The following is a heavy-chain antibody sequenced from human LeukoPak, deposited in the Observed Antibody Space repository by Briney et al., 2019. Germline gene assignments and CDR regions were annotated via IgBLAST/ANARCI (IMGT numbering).Heavy chain of an antibody. J-gene: IGHJ1*01. CDR2: IWYDGSNK. CDR3: ARAGLHLWPTN. CDR1: GFTFSSYA. Sequence: GGSLRLSCAASGFTFSSYAMHWVRQAPGKGREWVAIIWYDGSNKYYGNSVRGRFTISRDNSKNTVYLQMNSLRDDDTAVYYCARAGLHLWPTNWGQGTLVTVSS. D-gene: IGHD5-18*01. V-gene: IGHV3-33*01.